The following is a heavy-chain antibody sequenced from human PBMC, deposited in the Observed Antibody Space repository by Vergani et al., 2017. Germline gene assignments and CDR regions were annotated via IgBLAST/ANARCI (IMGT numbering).Heavy chain of an antibody. CDR3: ASQPPRLKLGSKSNAGTFDS. D-gene: IGHD3-10*01. V-gene: IGHV4-34*02. Sequence: QVHLQQRGAGVLKPSETLSLTCGVIGGSLSGYFWSWIRQSPGRGLEWIGESSAIGSVKYSPSDTSRLTISVDTYRGEFTLTVNSVTGADTGLYFCASQPPRLKLGSKSNAGTFDSWGQRALVNVS. CDR2: SSAIGSV. CDR1: GGSLSGYF. J-gene: IGHJ4*02.